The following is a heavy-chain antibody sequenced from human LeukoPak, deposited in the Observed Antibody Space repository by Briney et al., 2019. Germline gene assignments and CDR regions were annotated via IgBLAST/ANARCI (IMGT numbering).Heavy chain of an antibody. V-gene: IGHV4-59*12. D-gene: IGHD3-22*01. J-gene: IGHJ3*02. CDR1: GGSISSYY. CDR3: ARAYDSSGYPYYAFDI. CDR2: IYYSGST. Sequence: SETLSLTCTVSGGSISSYYWSWIRQPPGKGLEWIGYIYYSGSTNYNPSLKSRVTMSVDTSKNQFSLKLSSVTAADTAVYYCARAYDSSGYPYYAFDIWGQGTMVTVSS.